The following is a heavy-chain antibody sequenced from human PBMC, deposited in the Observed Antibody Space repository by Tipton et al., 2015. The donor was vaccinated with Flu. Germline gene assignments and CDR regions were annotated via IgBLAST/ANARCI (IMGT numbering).Heavy chain of an antibody. CDR3: ARSPSYSGSGIYPYYFDD. J-gene: IGHJ4*02. CDR2: IYTTGST. D-gene: IGHD3-10*01. CDR1: GGFITSGSYY. Sequence: GLVKPSQTLSLTCTVSGGFITSGSYYWSWIRQSAGKGLEWIGRIYTTGSTNYNPSLRSRVTISGNTSKSQFSLQLNSVTAEDTAVYYCARSPSYSGSGIYPYYFDDWGQGTLVTVSS. V-gene: IGHV4-61*02.